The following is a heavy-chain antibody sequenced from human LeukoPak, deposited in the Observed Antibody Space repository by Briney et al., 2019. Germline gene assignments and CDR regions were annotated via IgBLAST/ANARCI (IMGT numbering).Heavy chain of an antibody. CDR1: DISITRNNHY. V-gene: IGHV4-39*07. Sequence: SETLSLTCTVSDISITRNNHYWGWIRQPPGKGLEWIGSMSYSGSTYYNASLKSRVTISVDTSKNQFSLKLSSVTAADTAVYYCAKDVYYYGSDGNWFDPWGQGTLVTVSS. CDR3: AKDVYYYGSDGNWFDP. CDR2: MSYSGST. J-gene: IGHJ5*02. D-gene: IGHD3-10*01.